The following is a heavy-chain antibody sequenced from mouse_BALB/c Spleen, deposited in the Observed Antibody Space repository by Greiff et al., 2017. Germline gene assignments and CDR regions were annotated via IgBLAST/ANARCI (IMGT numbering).Heavy chain of an antibody. D-gene: IGHD2-1*01. CDR3: ATADYYGNYAAWFAY. Sequence: DVQLVESGGGLVKPGGSLKLSCAASGFTFSSYAMSWVRQTPEKRLEWVASISSGGSTYYPDSVKGRFTISRDNARNILYLQMSSLRSEDTAMYYCATADYYGNYAAWFAYWGQGTLVTVSA. CDR1: GFTFSSYA. CDR2: ISSGGST. V-gene: IGHV5-6-5*01. J-gene: IGHJ3*01.